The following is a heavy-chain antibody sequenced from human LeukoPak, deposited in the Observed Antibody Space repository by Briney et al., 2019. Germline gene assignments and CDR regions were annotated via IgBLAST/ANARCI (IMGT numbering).Heavy chain of an antibody. CDR3: AREVRGDYFDF. J-gene: IGHJ4*02. Sequence: PGGSLRLSCAASGFTFSSYGMHWVRQAPGKGLEWVAVISYDGSNKYYADSVKGRFTISRDNSKNTLYLQMNSLRADDTAVYYCAREVRGDYFDFWGQGTLVTVSS. V-gene: IGHV3-30*03. D-gene: IGHD3-16*01. CDR1: GFTFSSYG. CDR2: ISYDGSNK.